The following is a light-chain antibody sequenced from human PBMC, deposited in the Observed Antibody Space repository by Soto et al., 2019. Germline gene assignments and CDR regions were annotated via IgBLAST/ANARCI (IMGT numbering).Light chain of an antibody. CDR2: DVS. J-gene: IGLJ2*01. Sequence: QSVLTQPASVSGSPGQSITISCTGTSSDVGGYNYVSWYQQHPGKAPKLMIYDVSYRPSGVSNRFSGSKSGNTASLTISGPQDEDEADYYCSSYTSSSTLVFGGGTQLTAL. CDR1: SSDVGGYNY. CDR3: SSYTSSSTLV. V-gene: IGLV2-14*01.